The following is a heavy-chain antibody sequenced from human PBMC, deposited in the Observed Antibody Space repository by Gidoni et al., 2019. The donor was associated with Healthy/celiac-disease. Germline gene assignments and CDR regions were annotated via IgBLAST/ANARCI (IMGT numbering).Heavy chain of an antibody. J-gene: IGHJ6*02. CDR3: ARGYCSSTSCYMRYYYYGMDV. CDR2: IIPICGTA. Sequence: QVQLVQSGAEVKKPGSSVKVSCKASGGTFSSYAISWVRQAPGQGLEWMGGIIPICGTANYAQKFQGRVTITADESTSTAYMELSSLRSEDTAVYYCARGYCSSTSCYMRYYYYGMDVWGQGTTVTVSS. CDR1: GGTFSSYA. V-gene: IGHV1-69*01. D-gene: IGHD2-2*02.